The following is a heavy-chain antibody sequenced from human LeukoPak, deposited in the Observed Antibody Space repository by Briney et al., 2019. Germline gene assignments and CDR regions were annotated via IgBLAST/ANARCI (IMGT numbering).Heavy chain of an antibody. D-gene: IGHD5-12*01. V-gene: IGHV3-74*01. J-gene: IGHJ4*02. Sequence: GGSLRLSCAASGFTFSSYWMHWVRQAPGKGLVWVSRINSDGSSTSYADSVKGRFTISRDNAKNTLYLQMNSLRAEDTAVYYCARDTYSGYDPWGWGYFDYWGQGTLVTVSS. CDR2: INSDGSST. CDR1: GFTFSSYW. CDR3: ARDTYSGYDPWGWGYFDY.